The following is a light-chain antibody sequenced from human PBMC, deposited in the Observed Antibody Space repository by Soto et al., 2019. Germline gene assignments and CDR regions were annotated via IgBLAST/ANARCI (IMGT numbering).Light chain of an antibody. V-gene: IGKV3-11*01. J-gene: IGKJ3*01. CDR1: QSLSRY. CDR2: DAS. CDR3: QQRGT. Sequence: EIVLTQSPATLSLSPGERPTLSCRASQSLSRYLAWYQQKPGQAPRLLIYDASNRATGIPARFSGSGSGTDFTLTISSLEPEDFAVYYCQQRGTFGPGTKVDIK.